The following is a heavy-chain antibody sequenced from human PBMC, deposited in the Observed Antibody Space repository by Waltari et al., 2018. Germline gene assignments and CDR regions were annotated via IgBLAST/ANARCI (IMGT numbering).Heavy chain of an antibody. V-gene: IGHV3-23*01. Sequence: EVQLLESGGGLVQPGGSLRLSCAASGFTFISYAMRWVRQAPGKGLEWVSAISGSGGSTYYADSVKGRFTISRDNAKNTLYLQMNSLRAEDTAVYYCAKDTGATVTTSFVYWGQGTLVTVSS. CDR1: GFTFISYA. D-gene: IGHD4-17*01. CDR3: AKDTGATVTTSFVY. CDR2: ISGSGGST. J-gene: IGHJ4*02.